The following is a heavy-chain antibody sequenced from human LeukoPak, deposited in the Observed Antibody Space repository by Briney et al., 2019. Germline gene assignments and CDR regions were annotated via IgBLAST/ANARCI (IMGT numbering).Heavy chain of an antibody. CDR1: GFTFSSYS. J-gene: IGHJ4*02. CDR3: ARDLIVEGTAILGY. V-gene: IGHV3-21*01. D-gene: IGHD1-26*01. Sequence: GGSLRLSCAAFGFTFSSYSMNWVRQAPGKGLEWVSSISSSSTHLYHADSVKGRFAISRDNAKNSLYLQMNSLRAEDTAVYYCARDLIVEGTAILGYWGQGTLVTVSS. CDR2: ISSSSTHL.